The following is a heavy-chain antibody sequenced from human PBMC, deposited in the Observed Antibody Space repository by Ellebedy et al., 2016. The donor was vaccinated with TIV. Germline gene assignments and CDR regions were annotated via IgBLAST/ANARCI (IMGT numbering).Heavy chain of an antibody. V-gene: IGHV3-30-3*01. Sequence: GESLKISXAASGFTFSSYAIHWVRQAPGKGLEWVALISYDGSNKYYADSVKGRFTISRDNSKNTLYLQMNSLRAEDTAVYYCARADYYDSSGYSPDYWGQGTLVTVSS. D-gene: IGHD3-22*01. CDR2: ISYDGSNK. CDR3: ARADYYDSSGYSPDY. J-gene: IGHJ4*02. CDR1: GFTFSSYA.